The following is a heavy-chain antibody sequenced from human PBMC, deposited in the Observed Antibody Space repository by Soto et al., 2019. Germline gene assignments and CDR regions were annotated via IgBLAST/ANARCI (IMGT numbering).Heavy chain of an antibody. CDR2: IYWNDDK. CDR3: AHTLRYLDTLDV. V-gene: IGHV2-5*01. Sequence: QITLEESAPTLVRPTQTRTLSCIFSGFSLSTGGVAVGWIRQPPGKALEWLALIYWNDDKLYSPSLKTRLTVTKDTAKNQVVLTMTNVYPVDTATYYCAHTLRYLDTLDVWGRGTTVTVSS. CDR1: GFSLSTGGVA. J-gene: IGHJ6*01. D-gene: IGHD3-9*01.